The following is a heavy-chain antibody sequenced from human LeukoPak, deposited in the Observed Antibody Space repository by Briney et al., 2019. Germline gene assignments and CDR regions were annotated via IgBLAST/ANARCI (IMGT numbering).Heavy chain of an antibody. CDR1: GFIFSNYA. CDR3: AKDTLDSSGYCFDY. J-gene: IGHJ4*02. CDR2: IWYDGTNK. V-gene: IGHV3-33*06. D-gene: IGHD3-22*01. Sequence: GGSLRLSCAASGFIFSNYAMHWVRQAPGKGLEWVAVIWYDGTNKHYADSVKGRFTISRDNSKNTLYLQMNSLRAEDTAVYYCAKDTLDSSGYCFDYWGQGTLVTVSS.